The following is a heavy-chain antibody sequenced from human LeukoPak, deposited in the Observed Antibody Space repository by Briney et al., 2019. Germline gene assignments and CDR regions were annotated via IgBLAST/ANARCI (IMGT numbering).Heavy chain of an antibody. CDR2: IYTSGST. V-gene: IGHV4-61*02. CDR1: GGSISSSSYY. CDR3: ARDRFPYGDYPLFDY. J-gene: IGHJ4*02. D-gene: IGHD4-17*01. Sequence: SETLSLTCTVSGGSISSSSYYWGWIRQPPGKGLEWIGRIYTSGSTNYNPSLKSRVTISVDTSKNQFSLKLSSVTAADTAVYYCARDRFPYGDYPLFDYWGQGTLVTVSS.